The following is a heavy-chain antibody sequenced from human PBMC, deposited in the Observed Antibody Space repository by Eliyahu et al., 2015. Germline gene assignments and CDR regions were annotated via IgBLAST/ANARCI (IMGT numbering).Heavy chain of an antibody. CDR1: XXTFTXYY. Sequence: QVQLVQSGAEVKXPGASVKVSCXASXXTFTXYYMHWVRQAPGXGLEWMGIINPSGGSTSYAQKFQGRVTMTRDTSTSTVYMELSSLRSEDTAVYYCARERTSTVTTYPTHWGQGTLVTVSS. CDR3: ARERTSTVTTYPTH. D-gene: IGHD4-17*01. CDR2: INPSGGST. J-gene: IGHJ4*02. V-gene: IGHV1-46*03.